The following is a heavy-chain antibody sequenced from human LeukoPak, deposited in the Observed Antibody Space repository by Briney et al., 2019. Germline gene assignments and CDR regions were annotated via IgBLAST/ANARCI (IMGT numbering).Heavy chain of an antibody. J-gene: IGHJ6*03. CDR1: GFTFSSYA. V-gene: IGHV3-30*04. CDR3: ARAYTAMVTYYYYYYMDV. CDR2: ISFDGSNK. D-gene: IGHD5-18*01. Sequence: GGSLRLSCAASGFTFSSYAMHWVRQAPGKGLEWVAVISFDGSNKYYADPVKGRFTISRDNSKNTLYLQMNSLRAEDTAVYYCARAYTAMVTYYYYYYMDVWGKGTTVTDSS.